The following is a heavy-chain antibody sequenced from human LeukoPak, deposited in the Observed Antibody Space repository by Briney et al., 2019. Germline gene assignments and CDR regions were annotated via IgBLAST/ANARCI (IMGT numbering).Heavy chain of an antibody. J-gene: IGHJ4*02. D-gene: IGHD4-23*01. CDR2: INSSGRTI. Sequence: PGGSLRLSCAASGFTFSSYSMNWVRQAPGKGLEWISHINSSGRTIYYADSVKGRFTISRDNAKNSLYLQMNSLRAEDTAIYYCARADGDGGNSGFDYWGQGTLVTVSS. V-gene: IGHV3-48*04. CDR1: GFTFSSYS. CDR3: ARADGDGGNSGFDY.